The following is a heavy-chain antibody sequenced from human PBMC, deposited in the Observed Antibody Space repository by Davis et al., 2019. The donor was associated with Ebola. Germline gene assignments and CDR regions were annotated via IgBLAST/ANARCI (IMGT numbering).Heavy chain of an antibody. CDR1: GYTFTSYG. Sequence: AASVKVSCKASGYTFTSYGISWVRQAPGQGLEWMGWINGGNGNTRYAQKFQGRVTITRDTSASTAYMELSSLRSEDTAVYYCARDWCSSATCYAGYYNGMDVWGQGTTVTVSS. CDR2: INGGNGNT. J-gene: IGHJ6*02. V-gene: IGHV1-18*01. D-gene: IGHD2-2*01. CDR3: ARDWCSSATCYAGYYNGMDV.